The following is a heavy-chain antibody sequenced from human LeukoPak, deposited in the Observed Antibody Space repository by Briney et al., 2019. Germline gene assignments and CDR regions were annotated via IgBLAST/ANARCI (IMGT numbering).Heavy chain of an antibody. CDR2: ISGSGGST. V-gene: IGHV3-23*01. CDR3: AKVGYSSSWYSGGYYYGMDV. Sequence: PGGSLRLSCAASGFTFSSYAMSWVRQAPGKGLEWVSAISGSGGSTYYADSVKGRFTISRDNSKNTLYLQMNRLRAEDTAVYYCAKVGYSSSWYSGGYYYGMDVWGQGTTVTVSS. J-gene: IGHJ6*02. D-gene: IGHD6-13*01. CDR1: GFTFSSYA.